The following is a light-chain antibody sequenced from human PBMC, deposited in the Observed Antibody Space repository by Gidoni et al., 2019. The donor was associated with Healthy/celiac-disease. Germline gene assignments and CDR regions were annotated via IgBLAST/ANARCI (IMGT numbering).Light chain of an antibody. V-gene: IGLV3-10*01. CDR2: EDS. CDR1: ALPKKY. Sequence: SYELTQPPSVSVSPGQTARITRSGDALPKKYAYWYQQKSGQAPVLVIYEDSKRPSGIPERFSGSSSGTMATLTISGAQVEDEADYYCYSTDSSGNLFGGGTKLTVL. J-gene: IGLJ2*01. CDR3: YSTDSSGNL.